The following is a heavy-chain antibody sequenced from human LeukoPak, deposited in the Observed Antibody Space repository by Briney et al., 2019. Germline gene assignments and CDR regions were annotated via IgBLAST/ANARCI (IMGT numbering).Heavy chain of an antibody. CDR1: GFTFGSYG. CDR2: IWYDGSNK. D-gene: IGHD6-13*01. Sequence: GGSLRLSCAASGFTFGSYGMHWVRQAPGKGLEWVAVIWYDGSNKYYADSVKGRFTISRDNSKNTLYLQMNSLRAEDTAVYYCARSYSSSWYVYWGQGTLVTVSS. V-gene: IGHV3-33*01. J-gene: IGHJ4*02. CDR3: ARSYSSSWYVY.